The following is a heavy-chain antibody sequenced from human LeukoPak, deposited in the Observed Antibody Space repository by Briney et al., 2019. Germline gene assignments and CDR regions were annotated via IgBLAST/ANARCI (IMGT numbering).Heavy chain of an antibody. Sequence: ASVKVSCKASGYTFTDYYMHWVRQAPGQGLEWMGWFNPKSGGTNYAHKFQGRVTMTRDTSISTAYMELSRLTSDDTAVYYCARDTNDPAVLDYMDVWGKGTTVTVSS. J-gene: IGHJ6*03. CDR2: FNPKSGGT. D-gene: IGHD1-1*01. CDR1: GYTFTDYY. CDR3: ARDTNDPAVLDYMDV. V-gene: IGHV1-2*07.